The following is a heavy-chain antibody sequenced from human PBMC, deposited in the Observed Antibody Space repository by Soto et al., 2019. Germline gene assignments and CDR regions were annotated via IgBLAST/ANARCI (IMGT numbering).Heavy chain of an antibody. CDR2: ISSSGSTI. J-gene: IGHJ4*02. V-gene: IGHV3-48*03. Sequence: PGGSLRLSCAASGFTFSSYEMNWVRQAPGKGLEWVSYISSSGSTIYYADSVKGRFTISRDNAKNSLYLQMNSLRAEDTAVYYCARDSFLEWAPSVLFDYWGQGTLVTVSS. D-gene: IGHD3-3*01. CDR3: ARDSFLEWAPSVLFDY. CDR1: GFTFSSYE.